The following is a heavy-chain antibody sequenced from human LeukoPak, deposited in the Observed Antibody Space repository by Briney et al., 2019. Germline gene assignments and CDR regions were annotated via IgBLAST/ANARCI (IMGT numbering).Heavy chain of an antibody. J-gene: IGHJ6*02. V-gene: IGHV1-69*13. CDR2: IIPIFGTA. Sequence: ASVKVSCKASGGTFSSYAISWVRQAPGQGLEWMGGIIPIFGTANYAQKFQGRVTITADESTSTAYMELSSLRPEDTAVYYCARTYCGGDCYSTYYGMDVWGQGTTVTVSS. CDR1: GGTFSSYA. CDR3: ARTYCGGDCYSTYYGMDV. D-gene: IGHD2-21*02.